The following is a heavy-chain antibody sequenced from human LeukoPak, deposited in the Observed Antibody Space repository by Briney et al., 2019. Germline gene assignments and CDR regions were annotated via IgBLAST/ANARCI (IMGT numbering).Heavy chain of an antibody. CDR1: GFTFSAYV. CDR2: MSYDGSNQ. V-gene: IGHV3-30*04. CDR3: ARDPRSSGYFFDY. Sequence: GRSLRLSCAASGFTFSAYVMHWVRLAPGKGLEWVAVMSYDGSNQNYADSVKGRFTISRDNSKNTVYLQMNSLRAEDTAVYYCARDPRSSGYFFDYWGQGTLVTVSS. D-gene: IGHD3-22*01. J-gene: IGHJ4*02.